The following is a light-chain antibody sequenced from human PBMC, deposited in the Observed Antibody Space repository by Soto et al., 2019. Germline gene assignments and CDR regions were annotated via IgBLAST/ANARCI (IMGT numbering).Light chain of an antibody. CDR1: SSDVGGYNC. Sequence: QSVLTQPASVSGSPGQSITISCTGTSSDVGGYNCVSWYQQHPGKVPKLMIYEVSNRPSGISNCFSGSKSGNTASLTISGLQADDEADYYCSSFTSRSTLVFGGGTKVTVL. CDR3: SSFTSRSTLV. CDR2: EVS. J-gene: IGLJ3*02. V-gene: IGLV2-14*01.